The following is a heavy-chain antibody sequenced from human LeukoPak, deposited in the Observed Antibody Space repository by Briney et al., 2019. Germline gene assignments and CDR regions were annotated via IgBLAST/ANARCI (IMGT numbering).Heavy chain of an antibody. V-gene: IGHV3-48*01. CDR1: GFTFSNYN. D-gene: IGHD3-3*01. CDR2: ISSSSSTI. J-gene: IGHJ4*02. Sequence: GGSLRLSCAAYGFTFSNYNMNWVRQAPGKGLEWVSYISSSSSTIHYADSVKGRFTISRDNARNSLYLQMNSLRAEDTAVYYCARDFLEDGYWGQGTLVTVSS. CDR3: ARDFLEDGY.